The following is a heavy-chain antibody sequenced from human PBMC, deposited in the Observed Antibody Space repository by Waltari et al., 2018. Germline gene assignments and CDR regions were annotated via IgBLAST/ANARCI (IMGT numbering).Heavy chain of an antibody. CDR2: VDPEDGET. CDR3: ATEKGDGMDV. J-gene: IGHJ6*02. Sequence: EVLLVQSGDEVKKPGATVKISCKVAGYTFTDYYIHWVQQAPGKGIEWMGLVDPEDGETTYAEKFQGRVTITAETSTDTAYMELSSLRSEDTAVYYCATEKGDGMDVWGQGTTVTVSS. V-gene: IGHV1-69-2*01. CDR1: GYTFTDYY.